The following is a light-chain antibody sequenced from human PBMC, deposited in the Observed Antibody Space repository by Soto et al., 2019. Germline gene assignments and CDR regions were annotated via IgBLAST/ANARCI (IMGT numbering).Light chain of an antibody. Sequence: EIQMTQSPSTLSASVGDRVTITCRASQSISSWLAWYQQKPGKAPKLLIYDASSLESGVPSRFSGSGSGTDFTLTISSLQPDDFATYYCQQCNTSPFTFGPGTKVDFK. V-gene: IGKV1-5*01. CDR1: QSISSW. CDR3: QQCNTSPFT. J-gene: IGKJ3*01. CDR2: DAS.